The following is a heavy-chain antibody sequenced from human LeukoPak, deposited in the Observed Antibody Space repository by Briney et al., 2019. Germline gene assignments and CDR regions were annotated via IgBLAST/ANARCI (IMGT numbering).Heavy chain of an antibody. CDR2: ISAYNGNT. Sequence: GASVKVSCKASGYTFTSYGISWVRQAPGQGLEWMGWISAYNGNTNYAQKLQGRVTMTTDTSTSTAYMELRSLRSDDTAVYYCARDRLLWFGEPDAFDICGQGTMVTVSS. D-gene: IGHD3-10*01. V-gene: IGHV1-18*01. CDR3: ARDRLLWFGEPDAFDI. CDR1: GYTFTSYG. J-gene: IGHJ3*02.